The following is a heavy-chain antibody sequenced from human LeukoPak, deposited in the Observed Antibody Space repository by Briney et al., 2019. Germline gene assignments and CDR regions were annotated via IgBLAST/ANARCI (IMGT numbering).Heavy chain of an antibody. Sequence: SETLSLTCAVSGDSISTSNSYWTWIRQPPGKGLEWIGYISYTGSTNYNPSLKSRVTISVDTAKNQFSLNLSSVTAADTAVYYCARGVSVAVTFEYWGQGTLVTVSS. CDR2: ISYTGST. CDR1: GDSISTSNSY. J-gene: IGHJ4*02. D-gene: IGHD6-19*01. V-gene: IGHV4-61*01. CDR3: ARGVSVAVTFEY.